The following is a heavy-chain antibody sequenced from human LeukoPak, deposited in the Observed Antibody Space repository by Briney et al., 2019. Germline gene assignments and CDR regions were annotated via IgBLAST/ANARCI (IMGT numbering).Heavy chain of an antibody. Sequence: ASVKVSCKASGYTFTGYYMHWVRQAPGQGLEWMGWINPNSGGTNYAQKFQGRVTMTRDTSISTAYMELSRLRSDDTAVYYCARDRSTRSYYYYMDVWGKGTTSPSP. V-gene: IGHV1-2*02. J-gene: IGHJ6*03. CDR2: INPNSGGT. D-gene: IGHD2-2*01. CDR1: GYTFTGYY. CDR3: ARDRSTRSYYYYMDV.